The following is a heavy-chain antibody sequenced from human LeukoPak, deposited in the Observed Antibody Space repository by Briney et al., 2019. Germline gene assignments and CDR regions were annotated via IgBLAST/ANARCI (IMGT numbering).Heavy chain of an antibody. D-gene: IGHD1-26*01. CDR3: AKGPPGGSYAQAAFDI. J-gene: IGHJ3*02. CDR1: GFTFSSYA. CDR2: ISGSGGST. V-gene: IGHV3-23*01. Sequence: GGSLRLSCAASGFTFSSYAMSWVRQAPGRGLEWVSAISGSGGSTYYAGSVEGRLTISRDNSKNSLYLQIKSLRAADTAVYYCAKGPPGGSYAQAAFDIWGQGTMVTVSS.